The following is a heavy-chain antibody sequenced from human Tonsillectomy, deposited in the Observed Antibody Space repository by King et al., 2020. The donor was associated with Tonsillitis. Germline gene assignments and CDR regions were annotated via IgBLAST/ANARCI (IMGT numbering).Heavy chain of an antibody. V-gene: IGHV3-21*01. J-gene: IGHJ5*02. CDR3: ARGIQLTDTRFDP. CDR1: GFTFSSYS. Sequence: VQLVESGGGLVKPGGSLRLSCAASGFTFSSYSMNWVRQAPGKGLEWVSSISSSSSYIYYADSVKGRFTISRDNAKNSLYLQMNGLRAEDTAVYYCARGIQLTDTRFDPWGQGTLVTVSS. D-gene: IGHD5-18*01. CDR2: ISSSSSYI.